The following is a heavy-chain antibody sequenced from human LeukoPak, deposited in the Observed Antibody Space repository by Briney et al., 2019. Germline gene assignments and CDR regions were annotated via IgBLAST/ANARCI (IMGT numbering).Heavy chain of an antibody. CDR2: ISWESANI. D-gene: IGHD1-26*01. CDR3: AKEDVQYAFGSGSFDH. CDR1: GFTFDDYA. V-gene: IGHV3-9*01. J-gene: IGHJ4*02. Sequence: QSGGSLRLSCVASGFTFDDYAMHWVRQVPGKGLEWVAAISWESANIDYADSVKGRFTISRDNAKNSLFLQMDSLRAEDTAFYFCAKEDVQYAFGSGSFDHWGQGTLVTVSS.